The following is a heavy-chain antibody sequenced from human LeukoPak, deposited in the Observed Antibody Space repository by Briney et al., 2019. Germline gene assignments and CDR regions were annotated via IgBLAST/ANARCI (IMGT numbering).Heavy chain of an antibody. CDR1: GGSISSYY. D-gene: IGHD4-17*01. V-gene: IGHV4-4*07. J-gene: IGHJ3*02. CDR2: IYTSGST. Sequence: SETLSLTCTVSGGSISSYYWSWIRQPAGKGLEWVGRIYTSGSTNYNPSLKSRVTMSVDTSKNQFSLKLSSVTAADTAVYYCAREHDYGDLRGAFDIWGQGTMVTVSS. CDR3: AREHDYGDLRGAFDI.